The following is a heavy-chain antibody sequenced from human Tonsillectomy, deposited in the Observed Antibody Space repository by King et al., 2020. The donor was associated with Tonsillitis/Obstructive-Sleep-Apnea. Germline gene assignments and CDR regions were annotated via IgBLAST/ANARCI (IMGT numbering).Heavy chain of an antibody. CDR2: IYPGDSDT. D-gene: IGHD6-13*01. CDR3: ARHDGNIAAAFGSDY. V-gene: IGHV5-51*01. J-gene: IGHJ4*02. CDR1: GYIFTSYW. Sequence: VQLVQSGAEVKKPGESLKLSCKGSGYIFTSYWIGWVRQTPGKGLEWMGIIYPGDSDTRYSPSFQGQVTISADKSISTAYLQWSSLRASDTAMYYCARHDGNIAAAFGSDYWGQGTLVTVSS.